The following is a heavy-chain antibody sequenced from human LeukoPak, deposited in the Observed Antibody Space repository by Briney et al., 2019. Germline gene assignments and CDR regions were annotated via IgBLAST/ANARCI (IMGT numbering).Heavy chain of an antibody. CDR3: AGDTAMVLDYYYYMDV. CDR2: ISGSGGST. D-gene: IGHD5-18*01. CDR1: GFTFSSYA. Sequence: GGSLRLSCAASGFTFSSYAMSWVRQAPGKGLEWVSAISGSGGSTYYADSVKGRFTISRDNSKNTLYLQMNSRRAEDTAVYYCAGDTAMVLDYYYYMDVWGKGTTVTVSS. V-gene: IGHV3-23*01. J-gene: IGHJ6*03.